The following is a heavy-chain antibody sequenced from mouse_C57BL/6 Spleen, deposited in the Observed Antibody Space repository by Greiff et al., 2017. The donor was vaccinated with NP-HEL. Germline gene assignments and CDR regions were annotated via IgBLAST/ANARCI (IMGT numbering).Heavy chain of an antibody. CDR1: GYAFSSYW. CDR3: ARYYGSSYPYFDY. J-gene: IGHJ2*01. Sequence: QVQLQQSGAELVKPGASVKISCKASGYAFSSYWMNWVKQRPGKGLEWIGQIYPGDGDTNYNGKFKGKATLTADKSSSTAYMRLSSLTAEDSAVYCCARYYGSSYPYFDYWGQGTTLTVS. D-gene: IGHD1-1*01. V-gene: IGHV1-80*01. CDR2: IYPGDGDT.